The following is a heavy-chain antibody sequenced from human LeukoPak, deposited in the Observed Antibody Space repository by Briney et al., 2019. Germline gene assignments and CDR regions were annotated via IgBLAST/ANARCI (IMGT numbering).Heavy chain of an antibody. CDR2: ISGDGGST. CDR3: ARDPGDYVGNDAFDI. Sequence: PGGSLRLSCAASGFTFDDYAMHWVRQGPGKGLEWVSLISGDGGSTYYADSVKGRFTISRDNSKNTVYLQMNSLRAEDTAVYYCARDPGDYVGNDAFDIWGQGTMVTVSS. V-gene: IGHV3-43*02. CDR1: GFTFDDYA. D-gene: IGHD4-17*01. J-gene: IGHJ3*02.